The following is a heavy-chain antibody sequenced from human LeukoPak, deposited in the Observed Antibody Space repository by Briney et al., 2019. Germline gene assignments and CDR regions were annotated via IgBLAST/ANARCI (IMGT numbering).Heavy chain of an antibody. J-gene: IGHJ4*02. CDR3: ARGRGSSWYYFDY. V-gene: IGHV4-4*07. D-gene: IGHD6-13*01. CDR2: IYASGST. CDR1: GGSVSSYY. Sequence: SETLSLTCTVSGGSVSSYYWSWIRQPAGKGLEWIGRIYASGSTNYNPSLKGRVTMSVDTSKNQFSLQLRSVTAADTAVYYCARGRGSSWYYFDYWGQGTLVTVSS.